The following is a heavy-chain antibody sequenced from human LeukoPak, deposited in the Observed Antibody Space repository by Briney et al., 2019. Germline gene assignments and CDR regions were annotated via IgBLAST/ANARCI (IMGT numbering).Heavy chain of an antibody. J-gene: IGHJ5*02. Sequence: PSQTLSLTCTVSGGSISSGGYYWSWIRQHPGKGLEWIGYIYYSGSTYYNPSLKSRVTISVDTSKNQFSLKLSSVTAADTAVYYCARRNDYSNYVGWFDPWGQGTLVTVSS. CDR2: IYYSGST. D-gene: IGHD4-11*01. CDR3: ARRNDYSNYVGWFDP. CDR1: GGSISSGGYY. V-gene: IGHV4-31*03.